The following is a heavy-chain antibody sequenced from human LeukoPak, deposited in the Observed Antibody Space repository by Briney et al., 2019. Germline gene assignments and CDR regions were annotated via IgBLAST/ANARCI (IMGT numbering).Heavy chain of an antibody. CDR1: GYMCTNYD. D-gene: IGHD4-11*01. J-gene: IGHJ6*03. CDR3: ARGPNYSNFGSAYYYYMDV. CDR2: MNPQSGNT. V-gene: IGHV1-8*03. Sequence: RASVKVSCKASGYMCTNYDINGVRQATGQGLEWMGWMNPQSGNTGYAQKFRGRVTITRDTSITTAYMELSSLRSEDTAVYYCARGPNYSNFGSAYYYYMDVWGKGTTVTVSS.